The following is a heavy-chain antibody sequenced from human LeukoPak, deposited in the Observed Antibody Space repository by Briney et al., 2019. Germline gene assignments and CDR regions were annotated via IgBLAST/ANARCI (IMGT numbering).Heavy chain of an antibody. D-gene: IGHD3/OR15-3a*01. CDR2: IYYTGST. CDR3: ARDQAHDFASGLGY. Sequence: PSETPSLTCTVSGASMSYYYWSWIRQPPGKGLEWIGYIYYTGSTNYSPSLKSRVIISVDTSKNQFSLNLNSVTAADTAVYYCARDQAHDFASGLGYWGQGTLVTVSS. J-gene: IGHJ4*02. V-gene: IGHV4-59*01. CDR1: GASMSYYY.